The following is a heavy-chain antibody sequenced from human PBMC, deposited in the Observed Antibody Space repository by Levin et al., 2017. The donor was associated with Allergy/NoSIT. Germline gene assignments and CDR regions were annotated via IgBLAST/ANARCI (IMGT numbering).Heavy chain of an antibody. D-gene: IGHD5-12*01. J-gene: IGHJ4*02. Sequence: SQTLSLTCTVSGGSIKSSYWSWLRQPPGKGLEWIAYFSYSGTAIYNPSLESRVSTSMDTSNNQFSLKLTSVTAADTAVFYCARWEAEIVTSMPHYFFDYWGQGTLVTVSS. V-gene: IGHV4-59*08. CDR2: FSYSGTA. CDR1: GGSIKSSY. CDR3: ARWEAEIVTSMPHYFFDY.